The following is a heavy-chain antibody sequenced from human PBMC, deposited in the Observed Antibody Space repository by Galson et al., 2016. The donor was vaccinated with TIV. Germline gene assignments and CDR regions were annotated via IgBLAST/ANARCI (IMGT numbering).Heavy chain of an antibody. CDR3: VRAGSGWYELDY. CDR2: ITTTVPNT. J-gene: IGHJ4*02. CDR1: GFTFRSYT. Sequence: SLRLSCAASGFTFRSYTMNWVRQAPGKGLEWVSAITTTVPNTYYADSLKGRFTISRDNAKNSLFLQMNSLRVEDTGVYYCVRAGSGWYELDYWGQATLVTVSS. V-gene: IGHV3-21*01. D-gene: IGHD6-19*01.